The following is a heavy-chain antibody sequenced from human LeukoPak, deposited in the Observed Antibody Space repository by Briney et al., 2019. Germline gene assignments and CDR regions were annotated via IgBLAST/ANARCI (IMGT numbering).Heavy chain of an antibody. CDR2: ISSSSSYI. Sequence: GGSLRLSCAASGFTFSSYSMNWVSQAPGKGLEWVSSISSSSSYIYYADSVKGRFTISRDNAKNSLYLQMNSLRAEDTAVYYCARDITGYDSYYYGMDVWGQGTTVTVSS. V-gene: IGHV3-21*01. CDR3: ARDITGYDSYYYGMDV. D-gene: IGHD5-12*01. J-gene: IGHJ6*02. CDR1: GFTFSSYS.